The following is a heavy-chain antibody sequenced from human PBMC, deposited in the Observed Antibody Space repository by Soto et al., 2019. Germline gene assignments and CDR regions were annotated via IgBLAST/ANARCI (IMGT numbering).Heavy chain of an antibody. CDR3: AKVLGSSSTFDY. D-gene: IGHD6-13*01. CDR2: ISYDGSNK. Sequence: GGSLTLSCAASGFTISGYGRRWVRQPPGKGLEWVAVISYDGSNKYYADSVKGRFTIFRDNSKNTLYLQRNSLRAEDTAVYYCAKVLGSSSTFDYWGQGTLVTVSS. V-gene: IGHV3-30*18. J-gene: IGHJ4*02. CDR1: GFTISGYG.